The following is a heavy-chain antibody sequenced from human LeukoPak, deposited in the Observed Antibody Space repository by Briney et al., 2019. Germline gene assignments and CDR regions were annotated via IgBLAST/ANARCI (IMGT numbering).Heavy chain of an antibody. CDR2: IYYSGST. J-gene: IGHJ4*02. Sequence: SQTLSLTCTVSGGSISSGGYFWSWIRQHPGKGLEWTGYIYYSGSTYYNPSLKSRVTISVDTSKNQFSLKLSSVTAADTAVYYCARGTYIVVVPAATANAGLDYWGQGTLVTVSS. CDR3: ARGTYIVVVPAATANAGLDY. CDR1: GGSISSGGYF. D-gene: IGHD2-2*01. V-gene: IGHV4-31*03.